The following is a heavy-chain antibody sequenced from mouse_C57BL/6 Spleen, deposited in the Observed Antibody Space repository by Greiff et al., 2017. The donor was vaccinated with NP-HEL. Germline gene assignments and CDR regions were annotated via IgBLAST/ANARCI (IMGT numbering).Heavy chain of an antibody. V-gene: IGHV1-18*01. J-gene: IGHJ3*01. CDR2: INPNNGVT. Sequence: EVQLQQSGPELVKPGASVKIPCKASGYTFTDYDMDWVKQSHGKSLEWLGDINPNNGVTIYNQKFKGKATLTVDKSSSTAYMELRSRTSEDTAVYYCARRGSAWFAYWGQGTLVTVSA. D-gene: IGHD1-1*02. CDR1: GYTFTDYD. CDR3: ARRGSAWFAY.